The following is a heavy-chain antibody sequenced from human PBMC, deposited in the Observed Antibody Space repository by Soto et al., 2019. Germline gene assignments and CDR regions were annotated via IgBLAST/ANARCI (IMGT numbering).Heavy chain of an antibody. V-gene: IGHV1-69*13. CDR3: ASRRVGTDDAFDI. Sequence: GASVKVSCKASGGTFSSYAISWVRQAPGQGLEWMGGIIPIFGTANYAQKFQGRVTITADESTSTAYMELSSLRSEDTAVYYCASRRVGTDDAFDIWGQGTMVTVSS. J-gene: IGHJ3*02. D-gene: IGHD2-2*01. CDR2: IIPIFGTA. CDR1: GGTFSSYA.